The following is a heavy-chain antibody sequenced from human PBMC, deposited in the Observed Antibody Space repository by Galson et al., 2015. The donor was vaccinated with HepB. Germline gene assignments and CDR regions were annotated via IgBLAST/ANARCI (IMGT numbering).Heavy chain of an antibody. D-gene: IGHD6-19*01. CDR2: ISYDGSNK. J-gene: IGHJ3*02. Sequence: SLRLSCAASGFTFSSYGMHWVRQAPGKGLEWVAVISYDGSNKYYADSVKGRFTISRDNSKNTLYLQMNSLRAEDTAVYYCAKDNHPYSVAGSDAFDIWGQGTMVTVSS. CDR3: AKDNHPYSVAGSDAFDI. CDR1: GFTFSSYG. V-gene: IGHV3-30*18.